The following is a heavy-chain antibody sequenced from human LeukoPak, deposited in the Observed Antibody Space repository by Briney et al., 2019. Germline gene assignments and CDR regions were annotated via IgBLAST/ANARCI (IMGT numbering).Heavy chain of an antibody. V-gene: IGHV6-1*01. CDR3: AREADIVATIFDY. D-gene: IGHD5-12*01. J-gene: IGHJ4*02. CDR1: GDSVSSNSAA. Sequence: SQTLSLTCVISGDSVSSNSAAWNWLRQSPSSGLEWLRRTYYRSKLYNDYAVSVKSRITINPDTSKNQFSLQLNPVTPEDTAVYYCAREADIVATIFDYWGQGTLVTVSS. CDR2: TYYRSKLYN.